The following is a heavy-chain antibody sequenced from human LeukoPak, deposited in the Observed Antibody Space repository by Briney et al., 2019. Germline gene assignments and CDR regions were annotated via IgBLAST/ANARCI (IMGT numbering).Heavy chain of an antibody. CDR1: GFTFSSYA. J-gene: IGHJ4*02. V-gene: IGHV3-30-3*01. Sequence: GGSLRLSCAASGFTFSSYAMHWVRQAPGKGLEWVAVISYDGSNKYYADSVKGRFTISRDNSKNTLYLQMNSLRSEDTAVYYCAARDSRYYFDYWGQGTLVTVSS. CDR3: AARDSRYYFDY. D-gene: IGHD3-22*01. CDR2: ISYDGSNK.